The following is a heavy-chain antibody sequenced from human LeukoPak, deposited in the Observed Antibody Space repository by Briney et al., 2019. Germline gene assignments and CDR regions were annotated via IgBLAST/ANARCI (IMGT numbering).Heavy chain of an antibody. CDR2: ISSNSRTI. CDR3: ARKFDCSSTSCEGA. Sequence: GESLRLSCAASGFTFSNYSMNWVRQAPGKGLEWVSYISSNSRTIYYGDSVKGRFTISRDNARNSLYLQMNSLRAEDTAVYYCARKFDCSSTSCEGAWGQGTLVTVSS. D-gene: IGHD2-2*01. V-gene: IGHV3-48*01. CDR1: GFTFSNYS. J-gene: IGHJ5*02.